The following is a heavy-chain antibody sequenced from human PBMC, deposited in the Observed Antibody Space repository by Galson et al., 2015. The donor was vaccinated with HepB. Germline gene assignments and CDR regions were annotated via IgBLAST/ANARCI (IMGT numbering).Heavy chain of an antibody. CDR3: ARASGRYQIDH. Sequence: SWIRQPAGKGLEWIGRIYTSGSTNYNPSLKSRVTMSVDTSKNQFSLKLSSVTAADTAVYYCARASGRYQIDHWGQGTLVTVSS. CDR2: IYTSGST. J-gene: IGHJ4*02. D-gene: IGHD1-26*01. V-gene: IGHV4-4*07.